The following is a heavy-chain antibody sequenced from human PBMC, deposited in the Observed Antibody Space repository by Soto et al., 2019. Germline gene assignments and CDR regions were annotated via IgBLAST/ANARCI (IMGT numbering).Heavy chain of an antibody. Sequence: PGGSLRLSCAACGFTFSSSGMPLVRQAPGKGLEWVAVISYDGSNKYYAGSVKGRFPISRDNSKNTLYQQMLSLRAEDTAVYYCAKDLPLYYHVRSGSLDYWGQGTRVTVSS. CDR2: ISYDGSNK. CDR3: AKDLPLYYHVRSGSLDY. D-gene: IGHD3-22*01. V-gene: IGHV3-30*18. J-gene: IGHJ4*02. CDR1: GFTFSSSG.